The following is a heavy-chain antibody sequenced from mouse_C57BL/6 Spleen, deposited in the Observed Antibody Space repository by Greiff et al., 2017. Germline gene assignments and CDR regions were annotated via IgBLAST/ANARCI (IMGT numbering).Heavy chain of an antibody. CDR2: INYDGSST. V-gene: IGHV5-16*01. CDR3: ARASNFHFDY. Sequence: EVKVVESEGGLVQPGSSMKLSCTASGFTFSDYYLAWVRQVPEKGLEWVANINYDGSSTYYLDSLKRLFIISRDNAKNILYLQMSSLKSEDTATYYCARASNFHFDYWGQGTTLTVSS. CDR1: GFTFSDYY. J-gene: IGHJ2*01.